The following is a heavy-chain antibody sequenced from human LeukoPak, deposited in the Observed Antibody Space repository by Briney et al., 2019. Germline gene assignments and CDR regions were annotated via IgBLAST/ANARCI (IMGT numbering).Heavy chain of an antibody. J-gene: IGHJ4*02. D-gene: IGHD3-22*01. V-gene: IGHV1-69*13. CDR3: ERDGSYYDSSGYYYLY. Sequence: SVKVSCKASGGTFSSHAISWVRQAPGQGLEWMGGITPMFGTANYAQKFQGRVTITADESTSTAYMELSSLRSEDTAVYYCERDGSYYDSSGYYYLYWGQGTLVTVSS. CDR2: ITPMFGTA. CDR1: GGTFSSHA.